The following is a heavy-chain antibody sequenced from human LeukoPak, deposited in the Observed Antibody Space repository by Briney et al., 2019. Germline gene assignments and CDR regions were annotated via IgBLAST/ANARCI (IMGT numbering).Heavy chain of an antibody. Sequence: PGGSLRLSCAASGFTFSSYSMKWVRQAPGKGLEWVSYISSSSSTIYYADSVKGRFTIYRDNAKNSLYLQMNRLRDEDTAVYYCASLPLRTPTNAYIAAADTMDYWGQGTLVTVSS. J-gene: IGHJ4*02. V-gene: IGHV3-48*02. CDR2: ISSSSSTI. D-gene: IGHD6-13*01. CDR1: GFTFSSYS. CDR3: ASLPLRTPTNAYIAAADTMDY.